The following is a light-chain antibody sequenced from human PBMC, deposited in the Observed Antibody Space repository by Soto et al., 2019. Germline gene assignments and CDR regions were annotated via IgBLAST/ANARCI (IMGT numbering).Light chain of an antibody. J-gene: IGLJ2*01. V-gene: IGLV2-14*01. CDR3: SSYTGSIS. Sequence: QSALTQPASVSGSPGQSITISCTGTSSDVGGYNYVSWYQQHPGKAPKLMIYDVNTRPSGVSNRFSGSTSGNTASLTISGLQAEDEADYSCSSYTGSISFGGGTKLTVL. CDR1: SSDVGGYNY. CDR2: DVN.